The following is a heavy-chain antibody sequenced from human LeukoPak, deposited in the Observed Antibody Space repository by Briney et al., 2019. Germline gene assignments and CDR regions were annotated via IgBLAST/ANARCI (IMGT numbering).Heavy chain of an antibody. CDR3: AGSSGYDLNFDY. Sequence: ESAPALVKPTQTLTLTCTFTGFSLSTSGMRVSWIRQPPGNALEWLSRIAWDDYKFYSTSLKTRLTISKDTSKNQVVLTMTNMEPVDTATYYCAGSSGYDLNFDYWGQGTLVTVSS. CDR1: GFSLSTSGMR. D-gene: IGHD5-12*01. V-gene: IGHV2-70*04. J-gene: IGHJ4*02. CDR2: IAWDDYK.